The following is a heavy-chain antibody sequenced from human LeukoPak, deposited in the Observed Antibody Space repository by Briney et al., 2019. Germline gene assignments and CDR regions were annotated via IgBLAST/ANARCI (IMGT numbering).Heavy chain of an antibody. J-gene: IGHJ3*02. CDR2: IWFDGSNK. D-gene: IGHD6-19*01. Sequence: PGRSLRLSCAASGFTFSSYGMHWVRQAPGKGLEWVAVIWFDGSNKYYADSVKRRFSISRDNSKNILYLQMNSLRVEDTAVYYCARAGRRMVTGSGWFSFDIWGQGTMVTVST. CDR3: ARAGRRMVTGSGWFSFDI. CDR1: GFTFSSYG. V-gene: IGHV3-33*01.